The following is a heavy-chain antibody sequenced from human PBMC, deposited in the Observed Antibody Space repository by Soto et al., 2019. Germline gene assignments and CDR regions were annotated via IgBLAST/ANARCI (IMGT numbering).Heavy chain of an antibody. CDR3: AHRHSSATFDY. J-gene: IGHJ4*02. CDR2: IYGDDDK. CDR1: GFSLTTSGVG. Sequence: QITLKESGPTLVKPTQTLTLTCTFSGFSLTTSGVGVGWNRQPPGKALEWLALIYGDDDKRYSPSLKSILTITKDTSKNQVVLTMTNVDPVDTATYYCAHRHSSATFDYWGQGTLVTVS. D-gene: IGHD6-19*01. V-gene: IGHV2-5*02.